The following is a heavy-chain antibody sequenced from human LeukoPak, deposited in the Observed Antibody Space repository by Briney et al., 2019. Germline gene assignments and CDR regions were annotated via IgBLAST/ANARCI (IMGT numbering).Heavy chain of an antibody. V-gene: IGHV1-2*02. CDR2: INPNSGAT. CDR3: ARGIYSYSTPLDY. Sequence: ASVKVSCKASGYIFSDYYMHWVRQAPGQGLEWMGWINPNSGATYYAQKFQSRVAMTRDRTISTVYMELSSLGSDDTAVYYCARGIYSYSTPLDYWGQGTLVTVSS. CDR1: GYIFSDYY. D-gene: IGHD2/OR15-2a*01. J-gene: IGHJ4*02.